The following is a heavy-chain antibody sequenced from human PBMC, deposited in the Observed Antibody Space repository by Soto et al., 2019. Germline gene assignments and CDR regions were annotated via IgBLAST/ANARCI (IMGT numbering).Heavy chain of an antibody. CDR1: GYTFTDYG. D-gene: IGHD2-15*01. J-gene: IGHJ4*02. CDR2: ISGYNGNT. Sequence: ASVKVSCKASGYTFTDYGISWVRQAPGQGLEWIGWISGYNGNTDYARNFQGRFTISRDNSKNTLSLQMSSLRGDDTAMYYCVKDVVFWPWGQGTLVTVSS. V-gene: IGHV1-18*01. CDR3: VKDVVFWP.